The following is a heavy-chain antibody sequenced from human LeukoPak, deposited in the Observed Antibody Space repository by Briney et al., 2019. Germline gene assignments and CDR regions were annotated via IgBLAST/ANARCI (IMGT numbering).Heavy chain of an antibody. J-gene: IGHJ5*02. V-gene: IGHV4-39*01. D-gene: IGHD6-6*01. CDR1: GGSISSSSYY. Sequence: PSETLSLTCTVSGGSISSSSYYWGWIRQPPGKGLEWIGSIYYSGSTYYNPSLKSRVTISVDTSKNQFSLKLSSVTAADTAVYYCARGAYSSSSWAWFDPWGQGTLVTVSS. CDR3: ARGAYSSSSWAWFDP. CDR2: IYYSGST.